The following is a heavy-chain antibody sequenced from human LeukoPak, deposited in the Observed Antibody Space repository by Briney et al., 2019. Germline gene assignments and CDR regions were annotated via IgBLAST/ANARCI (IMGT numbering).Heavy chain of an antibody. J-gene: IGHJ3*02. CDR2: IKQDGSEK. CDR3: ARELLEMWTQRGAFDI. D-gene: IGHD5-24*01. Sequence: PGGSLRLSCAASEFTFSGYWMSWVRQAPGKGLEWVANIKQDGSEKYYVDSVKGRFTISRDNAKNSLYLQMNSLRAEDTAVYYCARELLEMWTQRGAFDIWGQGTMVTVSS. V-gene: IGHV3-7*01. CDR1: EFTFSGYW.